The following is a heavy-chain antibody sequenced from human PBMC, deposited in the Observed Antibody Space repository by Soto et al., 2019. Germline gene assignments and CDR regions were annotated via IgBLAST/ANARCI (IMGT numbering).Heavy chain of an antibody. V-gene: IGHV4-30-4*01. CDR1: GGSISSGDYY. Sequence: SETLSLTCTVSGGSISSGDYYWSWIRQPPGKGLEWIGYIYYSGSTYYNPSLKSRVTISVDTSKNQFSLKLSSVTAADTAVYYCARGPHTVTTTHLDYWGQGTLVTVSS. J-gene: IGHJ4*02. D-gene: IGHD4-4*01. CDR2: IYYSGST. CDR3: ARGPHTVTTTHLDY.